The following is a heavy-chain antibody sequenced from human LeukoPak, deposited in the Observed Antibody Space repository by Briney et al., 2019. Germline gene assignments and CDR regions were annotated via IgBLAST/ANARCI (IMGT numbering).Heavy chain of an antibody. J-gene: IGHJ3*02. Sequence: ASVKVSCKASGYTFTSYDINWVRQATGQGLEWMGWMNPNSGNTGYAQKFQGRVTMTRNTSISTAYMELSSLRSEDTAVYYCARGDCSSTSCYTVDAFDIWGQGTMVTVSS. CDR1: GYTFTSYD. D-gene: IGHD2-2*02. CDR3: ARGDCSSTSCYTVDAFDI. CDR2: MNPNSGNT. V-gene: IGHV1-8*01.